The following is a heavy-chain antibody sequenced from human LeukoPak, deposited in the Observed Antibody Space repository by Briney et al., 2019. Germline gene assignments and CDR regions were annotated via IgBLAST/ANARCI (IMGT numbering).Heavy chain of an antibody. D-gene: IGHD3-16*01. J-gene: IGHJ3*02. CDR1: GGSISSYY. V-gene: IGHV4-34*01. Sequence: PSETLSLTCTVSGGSISSYYWSWIRQPPGKGLEWIGEINHSGSTNYNPSLKSRVTISVDTSKNQFSLKLSSVTAADTAVYYCASCSEGDPPAFDIWGQGTMVTVSS. CDR2: INHSGST. CDR3: ASCSEGDPPAFDI.